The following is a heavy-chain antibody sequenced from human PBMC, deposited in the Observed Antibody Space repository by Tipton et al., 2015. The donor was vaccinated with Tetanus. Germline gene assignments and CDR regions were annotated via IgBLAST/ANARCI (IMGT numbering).Heavy chain of an antibody. D-gene: IGHD3-3*01. J-gene: IGHJ4*02. CDR1: GGSIRSGDHQ. CDR2: ISPSGRS. CDR3: ARANYDFPNKGPFDF. Sequence: TLSLTCTVSGGSIRSGDHQWNWIRQPPGKGLEWLAYISPSGRSNSNYSLKSRITVSQDKSKNQFSLKLTSVTAADTAMYYCARANYDFPNKGPFDFWGQGILVLVSS. V-gene: IGHV4-61*08.